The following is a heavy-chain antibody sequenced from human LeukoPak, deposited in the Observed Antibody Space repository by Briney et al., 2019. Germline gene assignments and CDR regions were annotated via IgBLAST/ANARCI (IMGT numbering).Heavy chain of an antibody. J-gene: IGHJ4*02. CDR1: GFTFSSYW. V-gene: IGHV3-7*03. Sequence: SGGSLRLSCAASGFTFSSYWMNWARQAPGKGLEWVASINHNGNVNYYVDSVEGRFTISRDNSKNTLYLQMNSLRAEDAAVYYCGKKTGYSSGWYLESWGQGTLVTVSS. CDR3: GKKTGYSSGWYLES. D-gene: IGHD6-19*01. CDR2: INHNGNVN.